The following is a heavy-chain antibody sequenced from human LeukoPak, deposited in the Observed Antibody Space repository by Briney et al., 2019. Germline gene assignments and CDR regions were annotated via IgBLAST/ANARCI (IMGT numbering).Heavy chain of an antibody. CDR3: ARASDSSGYYSYFDH. D-gene: IGHD3-22*01. V-gene: IGHV3-21*01. J-gene: IGHJ1*01. Sequence: GGSLRLSCAASGFTFSSCSMNWVRQAPGKGLEWVSSISSGSSYIYYADSVKGRFTISRDNAKNSLYLQMNSLRAEDTAVYYCARASDSSGYYSYFDHWGQGTLVTVSS. CDR1: GFTFSSCS. CDR2: ISSGSSYI.